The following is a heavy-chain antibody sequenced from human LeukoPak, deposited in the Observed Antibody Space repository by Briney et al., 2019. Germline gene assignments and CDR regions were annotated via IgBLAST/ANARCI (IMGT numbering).Heavy chain of an antibody. CDR3: ASRKSPNSSSWYSSNWFDP. Sequence: GGSLRLSCAASGFTFSSYAMSWVRQAPGKGLEWVSAISGSGGSTYYADSVKGRFTISRDNSKNTLYLQMNSLRAEDTAVYYCASRKSPNSSSWYSSNWFDPWGQGTLVTVSS. CDR2: ISGSGGST. D-gene: IGHD6-13*01. J-gene: IGHJ5*02. V-gene: IGHV3-23*01. CDR1: GFTFSSYA.